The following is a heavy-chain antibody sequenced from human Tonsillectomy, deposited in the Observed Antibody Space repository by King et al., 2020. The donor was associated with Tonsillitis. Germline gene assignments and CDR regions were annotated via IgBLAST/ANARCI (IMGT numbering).Heavy chain of an antibody. CDR1: GYTFSGYQ. J-gene: IGHJ4*02. CDR3: AREGGYSSTSGEVTIY. CDR2: INPNSGGT. D-gene: IGHD5-12*01. Sequence: QLVQSGAEVKKPGASVKVSCKASGYTFSGYQMHWVRQAPGQGFEYMGWINPNSGGTNYAQKFQGRVTMTRDTSIGTAYMELSRLTSDDTAFYYCAREGGYSSTSGEVTIYWGQGTLVTVSS. V-gene: IGHV1-2*02.